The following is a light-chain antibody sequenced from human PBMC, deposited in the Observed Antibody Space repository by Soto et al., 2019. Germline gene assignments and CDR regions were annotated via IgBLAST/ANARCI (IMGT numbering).Light chain of an antibody. Sequence: QSVLTQPPSASGTPGQRVTIFCSGGSSNIGINSVSWYQQLPGTAPKLLIYSNNQRPSGVPDRFSGSKSGTSASLAISGLQSGAEADYYCAAWDDSLNGYVFGTGTKVTVL. J-gene: IGLJ1*01. CDR1: SSNIGINS. CDR2: SNN. V-gene: IGLV1-44*01. CDR3: AAWDDSLNGYV.